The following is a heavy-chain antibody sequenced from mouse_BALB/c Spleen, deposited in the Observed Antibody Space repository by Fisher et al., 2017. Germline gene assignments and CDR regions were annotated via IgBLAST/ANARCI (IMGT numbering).Heavy chain of an antibody. V-gene: IGHV1-26*01. D-gene: IGHD1-1*01. Sequence: KFKGKATLTVDKSSSTAYMELLSLTSEDSAVYYCARGAVGAMGYWGQGTSVTVSS. J-gene: IGHJ4*01. CDR3: ARGAVGAMGY.